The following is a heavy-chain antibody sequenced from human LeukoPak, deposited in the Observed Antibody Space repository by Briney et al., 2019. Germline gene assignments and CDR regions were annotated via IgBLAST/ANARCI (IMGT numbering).Heavy chain of an antibody. V-gene: IGHV4-34*01. J-gene: IGHJ4*02. Sequence: SETLSLTCAVYGGSFSGYYWSWIRQSPGKGLEWIGEINHSGSTNYNPSLKSRVTISVDTSKNQFSLKLSSVTAADTAVYYCARGPNVRGSYRYSFWGQGTLVTVSS. CDR2: INHSGST. CDR1: GGSFSGYY. D-gene: IGHD3-16*02. CDR3: ARGPNVRGSYRYSF.